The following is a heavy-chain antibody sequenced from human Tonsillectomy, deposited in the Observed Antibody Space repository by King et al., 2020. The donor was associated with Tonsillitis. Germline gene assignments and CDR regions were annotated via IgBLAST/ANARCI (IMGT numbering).Heavy chain of an antibody. CDR3: ARAYYGSGTYHYHYYMDV. Sequence: QLVQSGGGLVQPGGSLRLSCAASGFIFSSYDIHWVRQPTGKGLEWVSAISTAGDTYYPGSVKGRFTISRENAKNSLYLQMNSLRVEDTAVYYCARAYYGSGTYHYHYYMDVWGKGTTVTVSS. V-gene: IGHV3-13*01. D-gene: IGHD3-10*01. CDR2: ISTAGDT. CDR1: GFIFSSYD. J-gene: IGHJ6*03.